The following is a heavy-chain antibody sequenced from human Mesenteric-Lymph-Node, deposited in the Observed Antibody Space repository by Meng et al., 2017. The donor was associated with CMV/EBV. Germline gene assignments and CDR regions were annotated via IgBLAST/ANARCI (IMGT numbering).Heavy chain of an antibody. J-gene: IGHJ4*02. V-gene: IGHV1-69*10. CDR2: IIPILGIA. Sequence: SVKVSCKASGGTFSSYAISWVRQAPGQGLEWMGGIIPILGIANYAQKFQGRVTITTDESTSTAYMELSSLRSEDTAVYYCAGTGDPTVLAFDYWGQGTLVTVSS. D-gene: IGHD7-27*01. CDR3: AGTGDPTVLAFDY. CDR1: GGTFSSYA.